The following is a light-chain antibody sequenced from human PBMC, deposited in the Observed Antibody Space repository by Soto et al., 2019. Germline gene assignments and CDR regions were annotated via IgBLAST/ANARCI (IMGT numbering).Light chain of an antibody. CDR2: DAY. J-gene: IGKJ5*01. CDR3: QQRHVWPIT. Sequence: EVVLTQSPVTLSLSPGEIATVSCRASQSFRGLLAWYQQKPGQAPRLLIYDAYNRATGIPPRFSGSGSGTDFTLTISSLEPEDSAVYYCQQRHVWPITFGQGTRLEI. V-gene: IGKV3-11*01. CDR1: QSFRGL.